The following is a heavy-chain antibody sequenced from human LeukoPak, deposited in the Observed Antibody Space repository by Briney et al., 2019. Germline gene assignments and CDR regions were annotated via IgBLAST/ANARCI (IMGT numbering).Heavy chain of an antibody. V-gene: IGHV3-33*06. Sequence: PGGSLRLSCAASGFTFSSYGMHWVRQAPGKGLEWVAVIWYDGSNKYYADSVKGRFTISRDNSKNTLYLQMNSLRAEDTAVYYCAKDSWVEAWNDGGVSVGFEYWGQGTLVTVSS. CDR3: AKDSWVEAWNDGGVSVGFEY. D-gene: IGHD1-1*01. CDR1: GFTFSSYG. CDR2: IWYDGSNK. J-gene: IGHJ4*02.